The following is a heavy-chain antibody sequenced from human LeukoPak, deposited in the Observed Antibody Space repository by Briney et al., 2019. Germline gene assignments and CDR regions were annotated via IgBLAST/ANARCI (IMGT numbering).Heavy chain of an antibody. CDR3: ARDGSDEGYYDSSGYAANDY. CDR2: ISSSSSYI. V-gene: IGHV3-21*04. Sequence: PGGSLRLSCAASGFTFSSYSMNWVRQAPGKGLEWVSSISSSSSYIYYADSVKGRFTISRDNAKNSLYLQMNSLRAEDTAVYYCARDGSDEGYYDSSGYAANDYWGQGTLVTVSS. CDR1: GFTFSSYS. D-gene: IGHD3-22*01. J-gene: IGHJ4*02.